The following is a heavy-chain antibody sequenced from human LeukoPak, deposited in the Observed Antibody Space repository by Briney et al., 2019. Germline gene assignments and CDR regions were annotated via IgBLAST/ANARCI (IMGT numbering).Heavy chain of an antibody. CDR1: GGSISSYY. Sequence: SETLSLTCTVSGGSISSYYWSWIRQPPGKGLEWIGYIYYSGSTNYNPSLKSRVTISVDTFKNQFSLKLSSVTAADTAVYYCARASSGWSFDYWGQGTLVTVSS. CDR2: IYYSGST. V-gene: IGHV4-59*08. CDR3: ARASSGWSFDY. D-gene: IGHD6-19*01. J-gene: IGHJ4*02.